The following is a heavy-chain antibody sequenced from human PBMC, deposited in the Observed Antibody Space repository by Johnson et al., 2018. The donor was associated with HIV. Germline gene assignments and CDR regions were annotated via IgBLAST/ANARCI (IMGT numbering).Heavy chain of an antibody. CDR1: GFTFSSYG. CDR2: IWYDGSNK. J-gene: IGHJ3*02. D-gene: IGHD3-22*01. CDR3: ARGDYYDSSDAFDI. V-gene: IGHV3-30*19. Sequence: QVQLVESGGGVVQPGRSLRLSCAASGFTFSSYGTHWVRQPPGKGLEWVAVIWYDGSNKYYAASVKGRFTISRDNSKNTLYLQMNSLRAEDTAVYYCARGDYYDSSDAFDIWGQGTMVTVSS.